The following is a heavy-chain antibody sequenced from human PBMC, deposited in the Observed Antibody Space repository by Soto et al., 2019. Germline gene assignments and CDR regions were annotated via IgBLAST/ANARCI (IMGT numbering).Heavy chain of an antibody. CDR2: INAGNGNT. CDR1: GYTFTSYA. D-gene: IGHD5-12*01. CDR3: ARDLIYSGYKGIHYYMDV. Sequence: GASVKVSCKASGYTFTSYAMHWVRQAPGQRLEWMGWINAGNGNTKYSQKFQGRVTITRDTSASTACMELSSLRSEDTAVYYCARDLIYSGYKGIHYYMDVWGKGTTVTVSS. J-gene: IGHJ6*03. V-gene: IGHV1-3*01.